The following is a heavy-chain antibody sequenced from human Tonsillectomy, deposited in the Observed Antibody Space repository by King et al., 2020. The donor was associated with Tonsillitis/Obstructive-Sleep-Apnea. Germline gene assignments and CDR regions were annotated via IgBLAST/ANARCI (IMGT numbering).Heavy chain of an antibody. CDR3: AKVNERISLGSTSYYFCY. CDR2: ISGSGGST. J-gene: IGHJ4*01. CDR1: GFTFSSYA. V-gene: IGHV3-23*04. D-gene: IGHD2-2*01. Sequence: VQLVESGGGLVQPGGSLRLSCAASGFTFSSYAMSWVRQAPGKGLEWVSAISGSGGSTYYADSVKGRFTISRDTSKNTLYLQMNSLRAEDTAVYYCAKVNERISLGSTSYYFCYWGQGTPGTVSS.